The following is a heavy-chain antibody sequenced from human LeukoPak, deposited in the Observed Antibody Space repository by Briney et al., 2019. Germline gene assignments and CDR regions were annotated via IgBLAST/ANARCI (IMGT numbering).Heavy chain of an antibody. V-gene: IGHV4-59*11. CDR2: IYYSGST. CDR1: GGSISSHY. D-gene: IGHD5-24*01. CDR3: ARSRRDGYNYYFDY. Sequence: SETLSLTCTVSGGSISSHYWSWIRQPPGKGLEWIGYIYYSGSTNYNPSLKSRVTISVDTSKNQFSLKLSSVTAADTAVYYCARSRRDGYNYYFDYWGQGTLVTVSS. J-gene: IGHJ4*02.